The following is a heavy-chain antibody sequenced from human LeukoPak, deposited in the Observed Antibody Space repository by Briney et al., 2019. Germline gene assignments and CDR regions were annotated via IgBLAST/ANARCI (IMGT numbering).Heavy chain of an antibody. J-gene: IGHJ3*02. CDR1: GFTFSSYA. D-gene: IGHD2-2*01. V-gene: IGHV3-23*01. CDR2: ISGSGGST. CDR3: AKGDLGTRSIPGVLFDI. Sequence: PGGSLRLSCAASGFTFSSYAMSWVRQAPGKGLEWVSAISGSGGSTYYADSVKGRFTISRDNSKNTLYLQMNSLRAEDTAVYYCAKGDLGTRSIPGVLFDIWGQGTMVTVSS.